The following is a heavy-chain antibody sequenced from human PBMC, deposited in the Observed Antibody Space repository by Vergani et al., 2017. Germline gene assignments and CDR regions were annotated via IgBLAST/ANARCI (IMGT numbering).Heavy chain of an antibody. D-gene: IGHD3-16*01. V-gene: IGHV3-30*02. CDR2: IQFDGSNQ. CDR3: AKHFRGWGIDY. Sequence: QVQLVESGGGVVQRGGSLRLSCATSGFTLSNYDMQWIRQWPGKGLEFVAFIQFDGSNQYYADSVKGRFTHSRDFSKNTLYLQMNSLRTDDTATYYCAKHFRGWGIDYWGQGTQVIVSS. J-gene: IGHJ4*02. CDR1: GFTLSNYD.